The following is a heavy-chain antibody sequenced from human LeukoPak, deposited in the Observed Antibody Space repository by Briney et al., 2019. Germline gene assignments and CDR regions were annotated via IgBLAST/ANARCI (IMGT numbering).Heavy chain of an antibody. D-gene: IGHD5-12*01. CDR2: IGGTDGHT. V-gene: IGHV3-23*01. CDR3: AKAPGYTPLDAFDI. CDR1: GFTFSSYT. Sequence: GGSLRLSCAASGFTFSSYTMSWVRQAPGKGLEWVSSIGGTDGHTYYADSVKGRFTISRDNSKNTLYLQMNSLRAEDTAVYYCAKAPGYTPLDAFDIWGQGTMVTVSS. J-gene: IGHJ3*02.